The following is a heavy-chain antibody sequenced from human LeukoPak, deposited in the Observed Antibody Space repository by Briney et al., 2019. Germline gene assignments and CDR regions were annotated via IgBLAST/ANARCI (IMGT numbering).Heavy chain of an antibody. CDR2: IYTSGST. CDR3: ARDWEYYDSSGYSEYFQH. Sequence: PSQTLSLTCTVSGGSISSGSYYWSWIRQPAGKGLEWIGRIYTSGSTNYNPSLKSRVTMSVDTSKNQFSLKLSSVTAADTAVYYCARDWEYYDSSGYSEYFQHWGQGTLVTVSS. D-gene: IGHD3-22*01. CDR1: GGSISSGSYY. J-gene: IGHJ1*01. V-gene: IGHV4-61*02.